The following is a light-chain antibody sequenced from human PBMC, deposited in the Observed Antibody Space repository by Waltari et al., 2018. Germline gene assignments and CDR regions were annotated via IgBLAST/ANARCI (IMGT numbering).Light chain of an antibody. CDR2: HAS. J-gene: IGKJ1*01. CDR1: QAVKYW. V-gene: IGKV1-12*01. Sequence: DIQMTQSPSSVSASVGDRVTITCRASQAVKYWLAWYQQRPGKAPKLLIFHASSLESGVPSRFSGSGSGTEFNLTISSLQPEDFATYFCQQANSFPRTFGQGTKVEI. CDR3: QQANSFPRT.